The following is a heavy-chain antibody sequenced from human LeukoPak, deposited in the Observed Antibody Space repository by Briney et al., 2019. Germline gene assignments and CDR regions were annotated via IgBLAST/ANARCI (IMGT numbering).Heavy chain of an antibody. J-gene: IGHJ3*02. CDR1: GGTFSSCA. Sequence: ASVKVSCKASGGTFSSCAISWVRQAPGQGLEWMGGIIPIFGTANYAQKFQGRVTITADESTSTAYMELSSLRSEDTAVYYCGIAAAGTKAFDIWGQGTMVTVSS. CDR2: IIPIFGTA. V-gene: IGHV1-69*13. CDR3: GIAAAGTKAFDI. D-gene: IGHD6-13*01.